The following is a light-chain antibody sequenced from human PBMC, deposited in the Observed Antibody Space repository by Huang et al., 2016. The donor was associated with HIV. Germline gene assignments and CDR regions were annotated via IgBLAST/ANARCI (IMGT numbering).Light chain of an antibody. CDR1: QSISTY. V-gene: IGKV1-39*01. J-gene: IGKJ4*01. CDR2: AAS. CDR3: QQSYSAPVT. Sequence: DIQMTQSPSSLSASVGDRVTITCRASQSISTYLNWYQQKPGKAPNLLIYAASSLQSGVPSRFSGSGSGTAFTLTISSLQPEDFSTYYCQQSYSAPVTFGGGTKVEIK.